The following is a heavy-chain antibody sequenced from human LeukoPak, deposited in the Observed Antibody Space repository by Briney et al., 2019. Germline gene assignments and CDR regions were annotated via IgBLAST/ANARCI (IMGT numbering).Heavy chain of an antibody. V-gene: IGHV3-30-3*01. Sequence: GRSLRLSCAASGFTFSSYAMHWVRQAPGKGLEWVAVISYDGSNKYYADSVKGRFTISRDNSKNTLYLQMNSLRDEDTAVYYCARDRYGDYVSDSWGQGTLVTVSS. J-gene: IGHJ4*02. CDR3: ARDRYGDYVSDS. CDR1: GFTFSSYA. CDR2: ISYDGSNK. D-gene: IGHD4-17*01.